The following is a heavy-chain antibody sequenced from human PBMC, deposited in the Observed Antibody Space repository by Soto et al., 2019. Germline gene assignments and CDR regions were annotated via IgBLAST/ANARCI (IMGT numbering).Heavy chain of an antibody. CDR3: ARDREYSTAWGLVGADS. V-gene: IGHV3-20*04. Sequence: QLVESGGRVVRPGESLRLSCEGSGFTFEDYGMSWVRQVPGKGLEWVASLNWHGGNTGYADSVNGRFTISRDNAKNSLYLQMNSLRVEDTALYYCARDREYSTAWGLVGADSWGQGTLVTVSS. CDR2: LNWHGGNT. CDR1: GFTFEDYG. D-gene: IGHD6-19*01. J-gene: IGHJ4*02.